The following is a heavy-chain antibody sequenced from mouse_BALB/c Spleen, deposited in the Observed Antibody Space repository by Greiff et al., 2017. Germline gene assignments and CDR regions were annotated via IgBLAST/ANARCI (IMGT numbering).Heavy chain of an antibody. CDR3: ARRDYGSSYRFAY. V-gene: IGHV1-7*01. Sequence: VKLMESGAELAKPGASVKMSCKASGYTFTSYWMHWVKQRPGQGLEWIGYINPSTGYTEYNQKFKDKATLTADKSSSTAYMQLSSLTSEDSAVYYCARRDYGSSYRFAYWGQGTLVTVSA. D-gene: IGHD1-1*01. CDR2: INPSTGYT. CDR1: GYTFTSYW. J-gene: IGHJ3*01.